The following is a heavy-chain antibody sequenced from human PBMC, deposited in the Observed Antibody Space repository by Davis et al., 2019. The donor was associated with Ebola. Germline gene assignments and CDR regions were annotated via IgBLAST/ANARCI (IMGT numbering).Heavy chain of an antibody. Sequence: AASVKVSCKASGYTFTSYGISWVRQAPGQGLEWMGWISAYNGNTNYAQKLQGRVTMTTDTSTSTAYMELRSLRSDDTAVYYCARGNYGSGSYYSQYNWFDPWGQGTLVTVSS. CDR2: ISAYNGNT. CDR1: GYTFTSYG. V-gene: IGHV1-18*01. J-gene: IGHJ5*02. D-gene: IGHD3-10*01. CDR3: ARGNYGSGSYYSQYNWFDP.